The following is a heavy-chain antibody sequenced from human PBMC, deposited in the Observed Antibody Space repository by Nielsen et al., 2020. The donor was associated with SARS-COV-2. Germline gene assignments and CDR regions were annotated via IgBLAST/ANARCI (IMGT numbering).Heavy chain of an antibody. D-gene: IGHD3-3*01. CDR3: ARLKRFLEWQDAFEI. V-gene: IGHV3-7*03. CDR2: IKQDGSEK. J-gene: IGHJ3*02. CDR1: GFTFSSYW. Sequence: GESLKISCAASGFTFSSYWMSWVRQAPGKGLEWVANIKQDGSEKYYVDSVKGRFTISRDNAKNSLYLQMNSLRAEDTAVYYCARLKRFLEWQDAFEIWGQGTMVTVSS.